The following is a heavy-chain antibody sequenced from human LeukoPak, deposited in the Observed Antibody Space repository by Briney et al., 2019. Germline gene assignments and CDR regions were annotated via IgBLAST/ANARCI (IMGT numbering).Heavy chain of an antibody. J-gene: IGHJ6*02. CDR1: GYTFTSYD. D-gene: IGHD5-12*01. CDR3: ARALRLPYYYYGMDV. Sequence: ASVKVPCKASGYTFTSYDINWVRQATGQGLEWMGWMNPNSGNTGYAQKFQGRVTMTRNTSISTAYMELSSLRSEDTAVYYCARALRLPYYYYGMDVWGQGTTVTVSS. CDR2: MNPNSGNT. V-gene: IGHV1-8*01.